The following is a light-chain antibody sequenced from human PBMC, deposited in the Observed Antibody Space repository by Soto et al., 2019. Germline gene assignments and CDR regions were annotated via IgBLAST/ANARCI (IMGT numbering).Light chain of an antibody. J-gene: IGKJ2*01. CDR3: QQYGSSFRYT. CDR2: GAS. CDR1: QSVNGNY. Sequence: EIVLTQSPGTLSLSPGERATLSCRASQSVNGNYLTWYQQKPGQAPRLLIYGASSRATGIPDRFSGSGSGTDFTLTIIRLEPEDFAVYYCQQYGSSFRYTFGQGTKLEIK. V-gene: IGKV3-20*01.